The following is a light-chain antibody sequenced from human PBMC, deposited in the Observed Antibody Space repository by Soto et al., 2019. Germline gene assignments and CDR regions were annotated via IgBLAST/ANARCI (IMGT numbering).Light chain of an antibody. CDR3: QQSFDTSPT. CDR2: ASS. J-gene: IGKJ2*01. CDR1: QSIATY. V-gene: IGKV1-39*01. Sequence: DIQMTQSPSALSASVGDRVTITCRASQSIATYVNWYQQQPGKVPKFIIYASSTLQSGVPSRFSGSGSGTEFTLTISSLQPEDFATYYCQQSFDTSPTFGQGTKVEI.